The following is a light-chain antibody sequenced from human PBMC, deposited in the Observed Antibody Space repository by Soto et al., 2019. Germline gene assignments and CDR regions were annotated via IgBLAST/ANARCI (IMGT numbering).Light chain of an antibody. Sequence: DIQMTQSPSTLSGSVGYRVTITCRASQTISSWLAWYQQKPGKAPKLLIYKASNLKSGVPSRFSGSGSGTEFTLTISSLQPDDFATYYCQHYNSYSEAFGQGTKVDIK. CDR1: QTISSW. J-gene: IGKJ1*01. CDR3: QHYNSYSEA. CDR2: KAS. V-gene: IGKV1-5*03.